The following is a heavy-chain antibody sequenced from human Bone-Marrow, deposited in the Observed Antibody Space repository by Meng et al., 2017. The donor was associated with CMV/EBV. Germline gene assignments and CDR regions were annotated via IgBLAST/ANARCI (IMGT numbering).Heavy chain of an antibody. Sequence: SETLSLTCTVSGGSVSSGSYYWSWIRQPPGKGLEWIVYSYYSGSTNYNPSLKSRVPISVDTSKNQFSLKLSSVTAADTAVYYCARRRGRLYQLSHWGQGTLVTVSS. V-gene: IGHV4-61*01. CDR1: GGSVSSGSYY. J-gene: IGHJ4*02. CDR2: SYYSGST. CDR3: ARRRGRLYQLSH. D-gene: IGHD2-2*01.